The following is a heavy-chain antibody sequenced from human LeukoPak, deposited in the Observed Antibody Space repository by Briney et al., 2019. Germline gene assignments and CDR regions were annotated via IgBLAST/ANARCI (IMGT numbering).Heavy chain of an antibody. Sequence: SETLSLTCTVSGGSISSYYWSWIRQPPGKGPEWIGYIYYSGSTNYNPSLKSRVTMSVDTSKNQFSLKLSSVTAADTAVYYCARIGMVFGDYAYYYYGMDVWGQGTTVTVSS. CDR2: IYYSGST. V-gene: IGHV4-59*12. D-gene: IGHD4-17*01. CDR1: GGSISSYY. J-gene: IGHJ6*02. CDR3: ARIGMVFGDYAYYYYGMDV.